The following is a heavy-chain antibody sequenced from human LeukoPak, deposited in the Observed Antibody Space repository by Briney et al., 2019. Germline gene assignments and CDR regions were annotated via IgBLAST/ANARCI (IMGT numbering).Heavy chain of an antibody. J-gene: IGHJ4*02. Sequence: PGGSLRLSCAASGFTFSSYAMSWVRQAPEKGLEWVSAISGSGGSTYYADSVKGRFTISRDNSKNTLYLQMNSLRAEDTAVYYCVWFGEFFNYWGQGTLVTVSS. D-gene: IGHD3-10*01. V-gene: IGHV3-23*01. CDR2: ISGSGGST. CDR3: VWFGEFFNY. CDR1: GFTFSSYA.